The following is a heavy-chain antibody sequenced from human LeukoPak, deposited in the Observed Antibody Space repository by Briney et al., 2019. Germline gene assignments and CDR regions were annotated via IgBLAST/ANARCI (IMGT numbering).Heavy chain of an antibody. CDR1: EFTFSTYD. D-gene: IGHD2-15*01. Sequence: GGSLRLSCATSEFTFSTYDMNWVRQAPGKGLEWVSYISSSVSTIYYADSVRGRFTISRDNSRNTMYLQMNSLRVEDAAVYYCAKAPVTSCRGAFCYPFDSWGQGTLVTVSS. V-gene: IGHV3-48*03. CDR2: ISSSVSTI. J-gene: IGHJ4*02. CDR3: AKAPVTSCRGAFCYPFDS.